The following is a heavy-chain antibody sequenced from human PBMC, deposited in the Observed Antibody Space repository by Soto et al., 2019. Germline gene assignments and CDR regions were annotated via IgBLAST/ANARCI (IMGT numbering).Heavy chain of an antibody. V-gene: IGHV4-59*01. D-gene: IGHD3-3*01. CDR2: IYYSGST. CDR3: ARGQRGRVRFLEWLLFDY. Sequence: SETMSLTCTVAGGYISSYYWSWIRQPPGKGLEWIGYIYYSGSTNYNPSLKSRVTISVDTSKNQFSLKLSSVTAADTAVYYCARGQRGRVRFLEWLLFDYWGQGTLVTVSS. CDR1: GGYISSYY. J-gene: IGHJ4*02.